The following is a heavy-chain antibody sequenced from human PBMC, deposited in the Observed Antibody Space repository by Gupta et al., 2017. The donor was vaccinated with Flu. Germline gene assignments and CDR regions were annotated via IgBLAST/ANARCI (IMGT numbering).Heavy chain of an antibody. CDR2: IYYSGNT. CDR3: AXQYISHXSSTTCYSDAFDI. J-gene: IGHJ3*02. V-gene: IGHV4-39*01. CDR1: GGSISISSSSYY. Sequence: QLQLQESGPGLVKPSETLSLTCTVSGGSISISSSSYYWGWIRQPPGKGLEWIGSIYYSGNTYYNPSLKSRVTISVDTSKILFSLTLSSVTAADTALYYXAXQYISHXSSTTCYSDAFDIWGRGTMVTVSS. D-gene: IGHD2-2*01.